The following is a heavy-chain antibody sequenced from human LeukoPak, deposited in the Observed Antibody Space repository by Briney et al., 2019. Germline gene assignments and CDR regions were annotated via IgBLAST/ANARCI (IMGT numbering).Heavy chain of an antibody. J-gene: IGHJ3*02. V-gene: IGHV3-9*01. CDR3: ARDGIFDGFDM. Sequence: PGGSLRLSCAASGFTFDDYAMHWVRQAPGKGLEWVSGISWNSGSIGYADSVKGRFTISRDNAKNSLYLQMNSLRAEDTAVYYCARDGIFDGFDMWGQGTMVTVSS. CDR2: ISWNSGSI. CDR1: GFTFDDYA.